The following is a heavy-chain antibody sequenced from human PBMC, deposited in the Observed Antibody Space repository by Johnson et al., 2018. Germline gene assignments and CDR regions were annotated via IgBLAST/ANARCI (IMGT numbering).Heavy chain of an antibody. J-gene: IGHJ3*02. V-gene: IGHV3-30-3*01. CDR1: GFTFSSYA. Sequence: QVQLVQSGGGVVQPGRSLRLSCAASGFTFSSYAMHWVRQAPGKGLEWVAVISYDGSNKYYADSVKGRFTISRDNSKNTLYLQMNSLRAEDTAVYYCARDASIAAAATGAFDIWGQGTMVTVSS. D-gene: IGHD6-13*01. CDR3: ARDASIAAAATGAFDI. CDR2: ISYDGSNK.